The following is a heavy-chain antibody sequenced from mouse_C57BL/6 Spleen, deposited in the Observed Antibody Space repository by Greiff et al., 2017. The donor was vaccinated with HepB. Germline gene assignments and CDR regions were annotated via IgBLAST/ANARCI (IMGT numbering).Heavy chain of an antibody. CDR3: TRWAAQATRGYAMDY. D-gene: IGHD3-2*02. J-gene: IGHJ4*01. Sequence: QVQLKESGAELVRPGASVTLSCKASGYTFTDYEMHWVKQTPVHGLEWIGAIDPETGGTAYNQKFKGKAILTADKSSSTAYMELRSLASEDSAVYYCTRWAAQATRGYAMDYWGQGTSVTVSS. V-gene: IGHV1-15*01. CDR1: GYTFTDYE. CDR2: IDPETGGT.